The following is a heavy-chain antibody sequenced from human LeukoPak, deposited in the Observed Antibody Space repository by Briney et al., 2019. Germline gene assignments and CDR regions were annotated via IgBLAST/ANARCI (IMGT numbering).Heavy chain of an antibody. V-gene: IGHV4-34*01. CDR2: INHSGST. CDR3: ARAGYSSGWYRFDP. Sequence: PSETLSLTCAVYGGSFSGYYWSWIRQPPGKGLEWIGEINHSGSTNYNPSLKSRVTISVDTSKNQFSLKLNSVTAADTAVYYCARAGYSSGWYRFDPWGQGTLVTVSS. J-gene: IGHJ5*02. CDR1: GGSFSGYY. D-gene: IGHD6-19*01.